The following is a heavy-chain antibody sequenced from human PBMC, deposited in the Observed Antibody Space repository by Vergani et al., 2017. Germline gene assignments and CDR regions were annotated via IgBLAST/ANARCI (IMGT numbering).Heavy chain of an antibody. Sequence: EVQLLESGGGLVQPGGSLRLSCGASGFTFSSYAMTWVRQAPGKGLEWVSVIYSGGSTYYADSVKGRFTISRDNSKNTLYLQMNSLRAEDTAVYYCARDNYGMDVWGQGTTVTVSS. V-gene: IGHV3-66*02. CDR1: GFTFSSYA. J-gene: IGHJ6*02. CDR3: ARDNYGMDV. CDR2: IYSGGST.